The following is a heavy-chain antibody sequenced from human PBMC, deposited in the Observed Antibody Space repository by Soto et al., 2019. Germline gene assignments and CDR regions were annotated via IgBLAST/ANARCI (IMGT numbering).Heavy chain of an antibody. D-gene: IGHD2-8*01. J-gene: IGHJ4*02. CDR3: AKDRQPDGLWPFDH. V-gene: IGHV3-23*01. CDR2: IIGNGGGI. Sequence: GGSLRLSCAASGFTFSTYAMSWVRQAPGKGLEWVSGIIGNGGGISYGDSVKGRFTISRDNSNNMLYLQMHSLRVEDTAVYYCAKDRQPDGLWPFDHWGQGTLVTVSS. CDR1: GFTFSTYA.